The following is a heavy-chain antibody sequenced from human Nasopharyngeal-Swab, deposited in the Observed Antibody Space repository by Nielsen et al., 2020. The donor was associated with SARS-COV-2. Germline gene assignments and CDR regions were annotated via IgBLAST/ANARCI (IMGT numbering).Heavy chain of an antibody. Sequence: GESLKISCAASGFTFSSYWMHWVRQAPGKGLVWVSRINSDGSSTSYADSVKGRFTISRDNAKKTLYLQMNSLRAEDTAVYYCARDKGIQYCSSTSCYESMIDYYGMDVWGQGTTVTVSS. J-gene: IGHJ6*02. V-gene: IGHV3-74*01. CDR2: INSDGSST. CDR1: GFTFSSYW. CDR3: ARDKGIQYCSSTSCYESMIDYYGMDV. D-gene: IGHD2-2*01.